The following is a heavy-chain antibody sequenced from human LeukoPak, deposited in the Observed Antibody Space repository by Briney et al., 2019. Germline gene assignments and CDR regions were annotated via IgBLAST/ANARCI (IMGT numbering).Heavy chain of an antibody. CDR2: IYYSGST. Sequence: SETLSLTCTVSGGSISSYYWSWIRQPPGKGLEWIGYIYYSGSTNYNPSLKSRVTISVDKSKNQFSLKLSSVTAADTAVYYCARVLGDSSGWGFGYYYGMDVWGQGTTVTVSS. D-gene: IGHD6-19*01. J-gene: IGHJ6*02. CDR1: GGSISSYY. V-gene: IGHV4-59*12. CDR3: ARVLGDSSGWGFGYYYGMDV.